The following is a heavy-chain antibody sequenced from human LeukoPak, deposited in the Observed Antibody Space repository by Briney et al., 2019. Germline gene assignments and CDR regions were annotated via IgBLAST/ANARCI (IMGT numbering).Heavy chain of an antibody. CDR2: VTSTGGYT. CDR1: GVTFSSYS. V-gene: IGHV3-21*01. D-gene: IGHD5-12*01. J-gene: IGHJ4*02. Sequence: PGGSLGLSCAASGVTFSSYSMNWVRQAPGKGLEWVSSVTSTGGYTYYADSVKGRFTIFRDNAKNSVNLQMSSLTAEDTAVYFCARAVVGSGYDYFDYWGQGTLVTVSS. CDR3: ARAVVGSGYDYFDY.